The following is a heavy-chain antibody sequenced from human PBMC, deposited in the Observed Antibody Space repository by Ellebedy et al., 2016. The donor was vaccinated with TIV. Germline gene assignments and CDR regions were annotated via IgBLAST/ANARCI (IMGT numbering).Heavy chain of an antibody. Sequence: PGGSLRLSCAASGLTFSRYWMSWLRQAPGKGLEWVAHIKVDGSQEYYVDSVKGRFTISRDNAKHSVSLQMTSLRAEDTAVYYCARDTLVGVTDSYFDYWGQGTLVTVSS. J-gene: IGHJ4*02. CDR2: IKVDGSQE. CDR3: ARDTLVGVTDSYFDY. V-gene: IGHV3-7*03. D-gene: IGHD1-26*01. CDR1: GLTFSRYW.